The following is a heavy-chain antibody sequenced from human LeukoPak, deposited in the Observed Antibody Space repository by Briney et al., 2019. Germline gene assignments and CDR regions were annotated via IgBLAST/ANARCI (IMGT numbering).Heavy chain of an antibody. V-gene: IGHV4-4*07. D-gene: IGHD3-9*01. J-gene: IGHJ6*02. CDR3: AIDGVGLRYFYWAHYYYYGMDV. CDR2: IYTSGST. CDR1: GGSISSYY. Sequence: SETLSLTCTVSGGSISSYYWSWIRQPAGKGLEWIGRIYTSGSTNYNPSLKSRVTMSVDTSKNQFSLKLSSVTAADTAVYYCAIDGVGLRYFYWAHYYYYGMDVWGQGTTVTVSS.